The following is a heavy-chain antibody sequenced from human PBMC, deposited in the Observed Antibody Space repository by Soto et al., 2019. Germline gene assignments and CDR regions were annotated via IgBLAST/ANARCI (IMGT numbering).Heavy chain of an antibody. CDR1: GYTFTGYY. Sequence: ASVKVSCKASGYTFTGYYMHWVRQAPGQGLEWMGWINPNSGGTNYAQKFQGWVTMTRDTSISTAYMELSRLRSDDTAVYYCARAGYGSGWYRESVAFDIWGQGTMVTVSS. CDR3: ARAGYGSGWYRESVAFDI. J-gene: IGHJ3*02. CDR2: INPNSGGT. V-gene: IGHV1-2*04. D-gene: IGHD6-19*01.